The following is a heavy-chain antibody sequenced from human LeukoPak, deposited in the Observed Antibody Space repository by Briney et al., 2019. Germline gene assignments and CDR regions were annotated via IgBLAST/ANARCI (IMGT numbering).Heavy chain of an antibody. CDR3: ASYHHSSSFDY. V-gene: IGHV4-34*01. Sequence: PSETLSLTCAVYGGSFSGYYWSWIRQPPGKGLEWIGEINHSGSTNYNPSLKSRVTISVDTSKNQFSLKLSSVTAAVTAVYYCASYHHSSSFDYWGQGTLVTVSS. D-gene: IGHD6-6*01. CDR2: INHSGST. CDR1: GGSFSGYY. J-gene: IGHJ4*02.